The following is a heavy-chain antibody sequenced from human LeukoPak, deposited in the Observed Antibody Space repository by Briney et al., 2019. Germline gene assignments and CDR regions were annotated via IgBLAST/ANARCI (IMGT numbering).Heavy chain of an antibody. CDR1: GGTFSSYA. CDR2: IIPIFGTA. J-gene: IGHJ6*02. Sequence: SVKVSCKASGGTFSSYAISWVRQAPGQGLEWMGGIIPIFGTANYAQKFQGRVTITADESTSTAYMELSSLRSEDTAVYYCARDGYGDDTYYYYGMDVWGQGATVTVSS. D-gene: IGHD4-17*01. V-gene: IGHV1-69*13. CDR3: ARDGYGDDTYYYYGMDV.